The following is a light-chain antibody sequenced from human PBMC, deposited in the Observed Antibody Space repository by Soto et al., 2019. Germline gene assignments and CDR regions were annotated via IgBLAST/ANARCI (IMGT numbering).Light chain of an antibody. CDR2: EDN. Sequence: NFMLTQPHSVSESPGKTVTISCTGSSDSNGSDYVQWFQQRPGSAPTTVIFEDNQRPSGVSDRFSGSVDSSSNSASLTISGLQTEDEADYYCQSYDRNNVNVVFGGGTKLTVL. J-gene: IGLJ2*01. CDR3: QSYDRNNVNVV. CDR1: SDSNGSDY. V-gene: IGLV6-57*02.